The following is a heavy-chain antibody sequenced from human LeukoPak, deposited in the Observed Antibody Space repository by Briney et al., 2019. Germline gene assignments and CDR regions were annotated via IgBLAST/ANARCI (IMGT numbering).Heavy chain of an antibody. V-gene: IGHV3-23*01. Sequence: GGSLSLSCAVSALPFSKYAMIWARQAPGKALEWFSAISGSGHTVHYANSVTGRFPTSRDNSKSTLYLHMNSLTAEATAVYYCAKAGGYYYYFYMDVWGKGTTVTVSS. D-gene: IGHD2-8*02. CDR3: AKAGGYYYYFYMDV. CDR2: ISGSGHTV. J-gene: IGHJ6*03. CDR1: ALPFSKYA.